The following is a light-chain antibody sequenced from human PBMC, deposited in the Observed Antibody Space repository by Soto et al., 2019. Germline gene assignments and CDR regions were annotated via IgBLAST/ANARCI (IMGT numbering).Light chain of an antibody. Sequence: QSVLTQPASVSGSPGQSIAISCTGNSSDVCAYNYVCWYQQHPGKAPKLMIYDVSNRPSGISDRFSGSKSGNTASLTISGLQAEDEADYYCSSYTTSNTYVFGNGTKVTVL. CDR2: DVS. V-gene: IGLV2-14*03. J-gene: IGLJ1*01. CDR1: SSDVCAYNY. CDR3: SSYTTSNTYV.